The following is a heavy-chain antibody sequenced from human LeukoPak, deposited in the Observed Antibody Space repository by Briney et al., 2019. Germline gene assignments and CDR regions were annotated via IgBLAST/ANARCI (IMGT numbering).Heavy chain of an antibody. CDR1: GFSFDVFT. J-gene: IGHJ4*02. CDR3: AKGAVVTPGFFDY. V-gene: IGHV3-43*01. CDR2: ISWDGGIT. Sequence: PGGSLRLSCEVSGFSFDVFTMYWVRQSPEKGLECVSFISWDGGITHYMDSVKGRFTIFRDNNKNFLYLQMNDLRTEDTAIYYCAKGAVVTPGFFDYWGQGTLVTVSS. D-gene: IGHD2-21*02.